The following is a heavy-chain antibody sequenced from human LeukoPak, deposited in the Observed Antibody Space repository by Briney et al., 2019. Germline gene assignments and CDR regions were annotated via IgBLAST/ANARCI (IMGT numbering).Heavy chain of an antibody. V-gene: IGHV4-61*01. CDR1: GGSISSSSYY. D-gene: IGHD1-1*01. J-gene: IGHJ4*02. Sequence: PSETLSLTCTVSGGSISSSSYYWSWIRQPPGQGLEWIGYIYYSGSTNYNPSLKSRVTISVDTSKNQFPLKLSSVTAADTAVYYCARVEARSSPYFDYWGQGTLVTVSS. CDR2: IYYSGST. CDR3: ARVEARSSPYFDY.